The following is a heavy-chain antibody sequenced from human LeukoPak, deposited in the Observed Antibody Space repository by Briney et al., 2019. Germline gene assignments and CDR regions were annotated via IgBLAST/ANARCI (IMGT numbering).Heavy chain of an antibody. J-gene: IGHJ4*02. V-gene: IGHV3-48*01. D-gene: IGHD3-9*01. CDR3: ARDYTRDVYNI. CDR1: GFTFRTYS. CDR2: ISTISSTI. Sequence: GGSLRLSCAASGFTFRTYSMNWVRQAPGKGLEWVSYISTISSTIYYADSVKGRFTISRDNAENSLYLQMNSLRVEDTAVYYCARDYTRDVYNIWGQGTLVTVSS.